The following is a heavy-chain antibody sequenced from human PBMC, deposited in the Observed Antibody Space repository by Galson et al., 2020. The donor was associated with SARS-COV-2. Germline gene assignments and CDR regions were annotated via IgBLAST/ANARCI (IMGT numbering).Heavy chain of an antibody. Sequence: GGSLRLSCAASGFTFSSYGMHWVRQAPGKGLEWVAVISYDGSNKYYADSVKGRFTISRDNSKNTLYLQMNSLRAEDTAVYYCAKAGGGIYCGGDCYSHYFDYWGQGTLVTVSS. CDR2: ISYDGSNK. J-gene: IGHJ4*02. CDR1: GFTFSSYG. D-gene: IGHD2-21*02. CDR3: AKAGGGIYCGGDCYSHYFDY. V-gene: IGHV3-30*18.